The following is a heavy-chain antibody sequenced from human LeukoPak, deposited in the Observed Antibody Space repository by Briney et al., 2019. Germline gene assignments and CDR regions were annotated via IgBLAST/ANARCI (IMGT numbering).Heavy chain of an antibody. CDR2: IYPGDSDT. V-gene: IGHV5-51*01. CDR3: ARRSYGSGSYWVGDY. Sequence: GESLKISCKGSGYSFTSYWIGWVRQVPGKGLEWMGIIYPGDSDTRCSPSFQGQVTISADKSISTAYLQWSSLKASDTAMYYCARRSYGSGSYWVGDYWGQGTLVTVSS. D-gene: IGHD3-10*01. J-gene: IGHJ4*02. CDR1: GYSFTSYW.